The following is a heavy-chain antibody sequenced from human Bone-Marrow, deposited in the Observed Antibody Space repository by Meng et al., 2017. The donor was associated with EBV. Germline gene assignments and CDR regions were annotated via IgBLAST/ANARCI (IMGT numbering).Heavy chain of an antibody. V-gene: IGHV4-4*02. CDR1: GGSISSSNW. CDR3: ARGYCSSTSCYGSDWFDP. D-gene: IGHD2-2*01. J-gene: IGHJ5*02. CDR2: IYHSGST. Sequence: GPPQGVGPGLVRASGTLSLTCAVSGGSISSSNWWSWVRQPPGKGLEWIGEIYHSGSTNYNPSLKSRVTISVDKSKNQFSLKLSSVTAADTAVYYCARGYCSSTSCYGSDWFDPWGQGTLVTVSS.